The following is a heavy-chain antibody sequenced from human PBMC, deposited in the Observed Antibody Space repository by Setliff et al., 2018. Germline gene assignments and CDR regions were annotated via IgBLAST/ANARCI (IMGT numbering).Heavy chain of an antibody. CDR2: INTNTGNP. Sequence: ASVKVSCKTSGYTFTTYAISWMRQAPGQGLEWMGWINTNTGNPSYAQDFTGRFVFSLDTSVSTAYLQISSLKAEDSAVYYCGRASRFGTIVYRGDYYMDVWGKGTTVTAP. J-gene: IGHJ6*03. V-gene: IGHV7-4-1*02. CDR1: GYTFTTYA. CDR3: GRASRFGTIVYRGDYYMDV. D-gene: IGHD3-10*01.